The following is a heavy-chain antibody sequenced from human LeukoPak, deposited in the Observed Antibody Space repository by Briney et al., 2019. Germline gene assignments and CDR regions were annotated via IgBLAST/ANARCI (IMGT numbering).Heavy chain of an antibody. J-gene: IGHJ4*02. Sequence: GGSLRLSCAASGFSLSSYEMNGVRQAPGKGLEWVSYISSSGSTIYYADSVKGRFTMSRDNAKNSLYLQMNSLRAEDTAVYYCARFSATWYTALDYWGQGTVVTVSS. D-gene: IGHD6-13*01. CDR2: ISSSGSTI. V-gene: IGHV3-48*03. CDR1: GFSLSSYE. CDR3: ARFSATWYTALDY.